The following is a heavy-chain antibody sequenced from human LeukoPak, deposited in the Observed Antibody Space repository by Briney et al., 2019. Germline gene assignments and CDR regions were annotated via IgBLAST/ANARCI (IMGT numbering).Heavy chain of an antibody. V-gene: IGHV4-59*08. CDR3: ARHPYYYDSSGYQSHYWYFDL. J-gene: IGHJ2*01. CDR1: GGSIGAYY. D-gene: IGHD3-22*01. Sequence: PPETLSLTCTVSGGSIGAYYWSWIRQPPGKGLEWIACIYYSGATNYNPSLKSRGTISVDTSKNQFSLKLSSVTAADTAVYYCARHPYYYDSSGYQSHYWYFDLWGRGTLVTASS. CDR2: IYYSGAT.